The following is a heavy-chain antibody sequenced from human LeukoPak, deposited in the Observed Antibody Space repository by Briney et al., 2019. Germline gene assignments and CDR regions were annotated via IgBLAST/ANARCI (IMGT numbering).Heavy chain of an antibody. J-gene: IGHJ5*02. V-gene: IGHV4-38-2*01. CDR3: ARHLHYYDSSGYYYGNWFDP. Sequence: SETLSLTCAVSGYSISSGYYWGWIRQPPGKELEWIGSIYHSGSTYYNPSLKSRVTISVDTSKNQFSLKLSSVTAADTAVYYCARHLHYYDSSGYYYGNWFDPWGQGTLVTVSS. CDR2: IYHSGST. D-gene: IGHD3-22*01. CDR1: GYSISSGYY.